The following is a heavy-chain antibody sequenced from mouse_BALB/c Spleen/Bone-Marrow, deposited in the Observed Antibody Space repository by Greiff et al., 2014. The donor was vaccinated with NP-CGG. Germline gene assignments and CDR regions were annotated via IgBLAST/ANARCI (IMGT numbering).Heavy chain of an antibody. CDR3: ARSGKVRNAMDY. Sequence: QVQLQQSGAKLVRPGVSVMISCKGSGYTFTDHAIHWVKRSHAKSLEWIGVISGYYGDAIYNQKFKGKATMTVDKSSSTAYMELARLTSEDSAIYYCARSGKVRNAMDYWGQGTSVTVSS. CDR2: ISGYYGDA. CDR1: GYTFTDHA. J-gene: IGHJ4*01. V-gene: IGHV1S137*01. D-gene: IGHD2-14*01.